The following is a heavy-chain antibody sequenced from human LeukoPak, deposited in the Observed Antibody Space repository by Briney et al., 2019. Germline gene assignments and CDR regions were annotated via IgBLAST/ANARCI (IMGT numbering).Heavy chain of an antibody. V-gene: IGHV4-34*01. D-gene: IGHD3-10*01. CDR1: GGSFSGYY. Sequence: SETLSLTCAVYGGSFSGYYWSWIRQPPGKGLEWIGEINHSGSTNYNPSLKDRVTMSADTSRNHVSLTLNSVTAADTAVYYCARDSGTTGEVKFDPWGQGTLVTVSS. CDR3: ARDSGTTGEVKFDP. CDR2: INHSGST. J-gene: IGHJ5*02.